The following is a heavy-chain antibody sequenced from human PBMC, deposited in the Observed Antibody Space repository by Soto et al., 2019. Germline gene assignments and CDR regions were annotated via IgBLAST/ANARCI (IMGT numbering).Heavy chain of an antibody. J-gene: IGHJ5*02. CDR3: AREGYCSGGSCYLNWFDP. CDR1: GFTFSSYS. D-gene: IGHD2-15*01. CDR2: ISSSSSYK. Sequence: GGSLRLSCAASGFTFSSYSMNWVRQAPGKGLEWVSSISSSSSYKYYADSVKGRFTISRDNAKNSLYLQMNSLRAEDTAVYYCAREGYCSGGSCYLNWFDPWGQGTLVTVSS. V-gene: IGHV3-21*01.